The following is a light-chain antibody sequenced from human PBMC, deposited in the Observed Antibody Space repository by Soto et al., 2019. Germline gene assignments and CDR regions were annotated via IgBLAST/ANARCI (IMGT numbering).Light chain of an antibody. CDR3: QQYDSSPWT. Sequence: DIQMTQSPSTLSASVGDRVTITCRASQTINRWLDWYQQKPGRAPKLLIYKASSLESEVPSRFGGSGSGTEFTLTISSLQPDDFATYYCQQYDSSPWTFGQGTKVEIK. CDR1: QTINRW. CDR2: KAS. V-gene: IGKV1-5*03. J-gene: IGKJ1*01.